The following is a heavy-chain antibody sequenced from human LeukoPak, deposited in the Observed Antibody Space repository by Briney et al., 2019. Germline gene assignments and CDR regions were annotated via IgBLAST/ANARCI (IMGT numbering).Heavy chain of an antibody. J-gene: IGHJ4*02. Sequence: GASVKVSCKASGGTFSSYAISWVRQAPGQGLEWMGGIIAIFGTTNYAQKFQGRVTITADESTGTVYMELSSLRSEDTAVYYCASFPTYYFDKSGADYWGQGTLVTVSS. CDR1: GGTFSSYA. CDR2: IIAIFGTT. D-gene: IGHD3-22*01. CDR3: ASFPTYYFDKSGADY. V-gene: IGHV1-69*13.